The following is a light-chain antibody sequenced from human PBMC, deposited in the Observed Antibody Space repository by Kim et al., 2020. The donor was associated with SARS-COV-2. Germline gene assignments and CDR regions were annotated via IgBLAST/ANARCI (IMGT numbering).Light chain of an antibody. Sequence: SPGDRGTLSCRASQSVINRYLSWYQHKPGQAPRLLIYGAYSRATGAPARFRGSGSGTEFTPTISSLQSDDVALYYCHQYGTWPWTFGQGTKVDIK. J-gene: IGKJ1*01. CDR2: GAY. V-gene: IGKV3-15*01. CDR1: QSVINRY. CDR3: HQYGTWPWT.